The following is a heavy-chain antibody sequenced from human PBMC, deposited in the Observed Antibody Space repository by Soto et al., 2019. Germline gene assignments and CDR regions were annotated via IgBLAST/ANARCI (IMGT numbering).Heavy chain of an antibody. CDR1: GYTFTRYA. V-gene: IGHV1-3*01. J-gene: IGHJ6*02. Sequence: ASVKVSCKASGYTFTRYAMHWVRQAPGQRLEWMGWINAGNGNTKYSQKFQGRVTITRDTSASTAHMELSSLRSEDTAVYYCASSNIVAAPYGMDVWGQGTTVTVSS. D-gene: IGHD6-13*01. CDR2: INAGNGNT. CDR3: ASSNIVAAPYGMDV.